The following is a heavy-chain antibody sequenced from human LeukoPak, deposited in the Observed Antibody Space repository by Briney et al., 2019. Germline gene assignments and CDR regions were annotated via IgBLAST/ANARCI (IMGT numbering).Heavy chain of an antibody. CDR2: IYYSGST. CDR3: ARVSQQTPFYVYYYYYYMDV. Sequence: PSETLSLTCTVPGGSISSYYWSWIRQPPGKGLEWIGYIYYSGSTNYNPSLKSRVTISVDTSKNQFSLKLCSVTAADTAVYYCARVSQQTPFYVYYYYYYMDVWGKGTTVTVSS. J-gene: IGHJ6*03. D-gene: IGHD5/OR15-5a*01. CDR1: GGSISSYY. V-gene: IGHV4-59*01.